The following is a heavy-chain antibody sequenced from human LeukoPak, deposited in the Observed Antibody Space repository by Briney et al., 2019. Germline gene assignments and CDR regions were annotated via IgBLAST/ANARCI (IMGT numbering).Heavy chain of an antibody. CDR2: IRSDGSNK. CDR1: GFGFSAYG. D-gene: IGHD5/OR15-5a*01. V-gene: IGHV3-33*01. CDR3: ARRRYSVYDFDY. Sequence: QAGGSLRLSCAASGFGFSAYGMHWVRQAPGKGLEWVAVIRSDGSNKYYADSVKGRFTISRDNSKNTLYLQMNSLGAEDTAVYYCARRRYSVYDFDYWGQGTLVTVSS. J-gene: IGHJ4*02.